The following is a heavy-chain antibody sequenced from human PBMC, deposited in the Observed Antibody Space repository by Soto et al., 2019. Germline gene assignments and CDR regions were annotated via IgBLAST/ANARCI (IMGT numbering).Heavy chain of an antibody. J-gene: IGHJ4*02. Sequence: QVQLVESGGGVVQPGRSLRLSCAASGFTFSSYAMHWVRQAPGKGLEWVAVISYDGSNKYYADSVKGRFTISRDNSKKTLYLQMNSLRAEDTAVYYCARDNAEPDYWGQGTLVTVSS. CDR3: ARDNAEPDY. V-gene: IGHV3-30-3*01. CDR2: ISYDGSNK. D-gene: IGHD2-8*01. CDR1: GFTFSSYA.